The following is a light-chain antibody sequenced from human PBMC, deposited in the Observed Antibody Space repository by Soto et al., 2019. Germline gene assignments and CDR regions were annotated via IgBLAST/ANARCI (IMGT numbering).Light chain of an antibody. Sequence: EIVLTQSPGTLSLSPGERATLSCRASQSVSSNYLAWYQQIPGQAPRLLIFGASSRATGIPDRFSGSGSGTDFTLTISRLEPEDFEVYYCQQYGSTPWTSGQGTKVEIK. CDR2: GAS. J-gene: IGKJ1*01. V-gene: IGKV3-20*01. CDR3: QQYGSTPWT. CDR1: QSVSSNY.